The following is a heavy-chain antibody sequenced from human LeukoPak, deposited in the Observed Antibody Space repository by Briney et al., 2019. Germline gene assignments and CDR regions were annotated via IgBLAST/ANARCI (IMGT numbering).Heavy chain of an antibody. CDR2: ISGSGGST. V-gene: IGHV3-23*01. J-gene: IGHJ6*02. D-gene: IGHD3-22*01. CDR1: GFTFSSYA. CDR3: ARDEYPNYYDSSGSLYYYYGMDV. Sequence: QPGGSLRLSCAASGFTFSSYAMSWVRQAPGKGLEWVSAISGSGGSTYYADSVKGRFTISRDNSKNTLYLQMNSLRAEDTAVYYCARDEYPNYYDSSGSLYYYYGMDVWGQGTTVTVSS.